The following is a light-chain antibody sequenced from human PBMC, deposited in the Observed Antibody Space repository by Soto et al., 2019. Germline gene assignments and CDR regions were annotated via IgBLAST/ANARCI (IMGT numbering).Light chain of an antibody. Sequence: EIVMTLSPATLSVSPGERATLSCRASQSVSSNLAWYQQKPGQAPRLLISGASSRAAGISDKFSGSGSGTDFTLTISRLEPEDFAVYFCHQYGTFPITFGQGTRLEIK. V-gene: IGKV3-20*01. CDR3: HQYGTFPIT. CDR1: QSVSSN. J-gene: IGKJ5*01. CDR2: GAS.